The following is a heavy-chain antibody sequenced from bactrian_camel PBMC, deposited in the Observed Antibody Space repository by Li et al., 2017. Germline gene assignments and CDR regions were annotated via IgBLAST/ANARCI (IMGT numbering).Heavy chain of an antibody. J-gene: IGHJ4*01. D-gene: IGHD1*01. CDR1: GFTVSESS. V-gene: IGHV3S6*01. CDR3: AADRCYPGWSRSGDDFPY. Sequence: HVQLVESGGGLVQPGGSLRLSCAASGFTVSESSMNWVRQAPGKGLAWVSRIHSGSEKTYYVDSVKGRFTISRDNAKNTVNLQMNDLKPEDTAMYYCAADRCYPGWSRSGDDFPYWGRGTQVTVS. CDR2: IHSGSEKT.